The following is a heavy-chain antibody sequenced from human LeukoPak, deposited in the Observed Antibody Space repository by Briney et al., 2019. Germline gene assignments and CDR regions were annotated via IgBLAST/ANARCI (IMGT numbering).Heavy chain of an antibody. CDR1: GFTFSSYS. J-gene: IGHJ4*02. D-gene: IGHD5-24*01. CDR2: ISSSSTI. CDR3: ARGGPAGVATNDY. Sequence: GSLRLSCAASGFTFSSYSMNWVRQAPGKGLEWVSYISSSSTIYYADSVKGRFTISRDNAKNTLYLQMNSLRAEDTAVYYCARGGPAGVATNDYWGQGTLVTVSS. V-gene: IGHV3-48*04.